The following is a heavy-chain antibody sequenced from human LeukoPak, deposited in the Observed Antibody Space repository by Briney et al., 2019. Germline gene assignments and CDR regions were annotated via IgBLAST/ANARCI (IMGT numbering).Heavy chain of an antibody. CDR3: ARDGGAARPRAFDI. CDR1: GGSISSGSYY. V-gene: IGHV4-61*02. J-gene: IGHJ3*02. D-gene: IGHD6-6*01. Sequence: PSETLSLTCTVSGGSISSGSYYWSWIRQPAGKGLEWIGRIYTSGSTNYNPSLKSRVTMSVDTSKNQFSLKLSSVTAADTAVYYCARDGGAARPRAFDIWGQGTMVTVSS. CDR2: IYTSGST.